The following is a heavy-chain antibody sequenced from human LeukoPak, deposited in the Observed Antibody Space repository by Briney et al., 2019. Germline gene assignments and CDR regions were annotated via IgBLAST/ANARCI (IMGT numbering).Heavy chain of an antibody. Sequence: PSETLSLTCAVYGGSFSGYYWSWIRQPPGKGLEWIGEINHSGNTNYNPSLKSRVTISVDKSKNQFSLKLSSVTAADTAVYYCASLDALDYWGQGTLVTVSS. CDR2: INHSGNT. CDR3: ASLDALDY. V-gene: IGHV4-34*01. J-gene: IGHJ4*02. D-gene: IGHD2-2*03. CDR1: GGSFSGYY.